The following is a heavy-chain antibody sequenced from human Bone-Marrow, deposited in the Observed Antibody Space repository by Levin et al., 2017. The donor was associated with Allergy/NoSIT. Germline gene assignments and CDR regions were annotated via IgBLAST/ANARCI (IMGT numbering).Heavy chain of an antibody. D-gene: IGHD1-1*01. CDR3: ARFSRTTSYYMDV. CDR2: ISSGSTYI. V-gene: IGHV3-21*01. CDR1: GFTFSDYS. Sequence: AASVKVSCAASGFTFSDYSINWVRQAPGKGLEWVSSISSGSTYIYYADSVKGRFTISRDNAKNSLYLQMNSLRAEDTAVYYCARFSRTTSYYMDVWGKGTTVTVSS. J-gene: IGHJ6*03.